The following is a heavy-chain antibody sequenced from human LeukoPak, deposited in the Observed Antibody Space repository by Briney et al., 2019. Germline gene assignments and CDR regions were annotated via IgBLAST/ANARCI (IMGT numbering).Heavy chain of an antibody. V-gene: IGHV4-61*02. J-gene: IGHJ4*02. Sequence: SETLSLTCTVSGGSISSGSYYWSWIRQPAGKGLEWIGRIYTSGSTNYNPSLKSRVTISVDTSKNQFSLKLSSVTAADTAVYYCAREVGAMVRGVTLLGIDYWGQGTLVTVSS. CDR1: GGSISSGSYY. D-gene: IGHD3-10*01. CDR3: AREVGAMVRGVTLLGIDY. CDR2: IYTSGST.